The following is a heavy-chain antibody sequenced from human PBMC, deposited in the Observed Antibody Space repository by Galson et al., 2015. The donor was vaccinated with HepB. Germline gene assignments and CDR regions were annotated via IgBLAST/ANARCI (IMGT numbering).Heavy chain of an antibody. J-gene: IGHJ3*02. CDR1: GDSVSSNSAA. CDR2: TYYRSKWYN. Sequence: CAISGDSVSSNSAAWNWIRRSPSRGLEWLGRTYYRSKWYNDYAVSVKSRITINPDTSKNQFSLQLNSVTPEDTAVYYCARDASIAAAAADAFDIWGQGTVVTVSS. V-gene: IGHV6-1*01. CDR3: ARDASIAAAAADAFDI. D-gene: IGHD6-13*01.